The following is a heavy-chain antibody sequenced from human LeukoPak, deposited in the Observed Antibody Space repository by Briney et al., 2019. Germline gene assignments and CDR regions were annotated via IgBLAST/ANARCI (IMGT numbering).Heavy chain of an antibody. CDR1: GGSISSSSYY. CDR2: IYYSGST. CDR3: ARHGTGPSSGWVLDWFDP. V-gene: IGHV4-39*01. Sequence: SETLSLTCTVSGGSISSSSYYWGWIRQPPGKGLEWIGSIYYSGSTYYNPSLKSRVTISVDTSKNQFSLKLSSVTAADTAVYYCARHGTGPSSGWVLDWFDPWGQGTLVTVFS. D-gene: IGHD6-19*01. J-gene: IGHJ5*02.